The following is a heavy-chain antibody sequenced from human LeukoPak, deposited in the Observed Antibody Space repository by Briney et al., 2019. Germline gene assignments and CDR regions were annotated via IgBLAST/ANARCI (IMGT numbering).Heavy chain of an antibody. D-gene: IGHD3-10*01. J-gene: IGHJ4*02. CDR1: GGSFSSYNYY. V-gene: IGHV4-39*01. Sequence: PSETLSLTCTVSGGSFSSYNYYWGWIRQPPGKGLEWIGSIYCSGSTHFNPSLKSRVIVSADTSKNQFSLKLSSVTAADTAVYYCARTSGPRAYGSGTYYKGPFDNWGQGALVTVSS. CDR2: IYCSGST. CDR3: ARTSGPRAYGSGTYYKGPFDN.